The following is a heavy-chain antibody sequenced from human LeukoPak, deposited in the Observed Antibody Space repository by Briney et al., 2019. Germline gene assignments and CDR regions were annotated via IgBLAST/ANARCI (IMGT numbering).Heavy chain of an antibody. J-gene: IGHJ4*02. V-gene: IGHV4-34*01. CDR2: INHSGST. Sequence: SETLSLTCAVYGGSFSGYYWSWIRQPPGKGLEWIGEINHSGSTNYNPSLKSRVTISVDTSKNQFSLKLSSVTAADTAVYYCASVPRGYFDYWGRGTLVTVSS. CDR1: GGSFSGYY. CDR3: ASVPRGYFDY.